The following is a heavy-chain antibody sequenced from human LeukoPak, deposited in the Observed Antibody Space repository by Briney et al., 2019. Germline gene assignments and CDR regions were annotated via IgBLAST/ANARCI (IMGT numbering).Heavy chain of an antibody. CDR1: GASIDSYY. D-gene: IGHD6-13*01. CDR2: THNNGDS. J-gene: IGHJ3*02. V-gene: IGHV4-59*08. Sequence: SETLSLTCTVSGASIDSYYWSWIRQPPGKRLEWIGYTHNNGDSNYNPSLKSRLTISVDTSKNEVSLVLTSVTAADTALYYCARQPGGTAAFDIWAQGTVVTVSA. CDR3: ARQPGGTAAFDI.